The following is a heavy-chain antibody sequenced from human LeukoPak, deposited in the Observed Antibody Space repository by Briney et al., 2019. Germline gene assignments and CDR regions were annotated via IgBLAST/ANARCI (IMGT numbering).Heavy chain of an antibody. CDR1: GFTFDDYA. D-gene: IGHD5/OR15-5a*01. CDR2: ISWNSGSI. CDR3: AKLKTSIYDYEGAFDI. Sequence: PGGSLRLSCAASGFTFDDYAMHWVRHAPGKGLEWVSGISWNSGSIGYADSVKGRFTISRDNAKNSLYLQMNSLRAEDTALYYCAKLKTSIYDYEGAFDIWGQGTMVTVSS. J-gene: IGHJ3*02. V-gene: IGHV3-9*01.